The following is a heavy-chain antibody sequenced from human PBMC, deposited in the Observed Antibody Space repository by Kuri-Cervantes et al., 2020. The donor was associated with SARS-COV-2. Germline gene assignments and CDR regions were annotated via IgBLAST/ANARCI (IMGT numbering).Heavy chain of an antibody. CDR1: GFTLSACD. CDR2: IATSGDT. Sequence: GGSLRLSCAASGFTLSACDMHWVRQVTGKGLEWVSTIATSGDTYYLNSVKGRFTISRDNSKNVVYLQTNSLRIEDTAEYFCARDPWRADISGWKRPFDYWGQGTLVTVSS. CDR3: ARDPWRADISGWKRPFDY. V-gene: IGHV3-13*01. J-gene: IGHJ4*02. D-gene: IGHD6-19*01.